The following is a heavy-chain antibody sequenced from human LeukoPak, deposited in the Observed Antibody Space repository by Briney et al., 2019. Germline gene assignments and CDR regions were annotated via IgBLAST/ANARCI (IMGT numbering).Heavy chain of an antibody. V-gene: IGHV4-59*01. Sequence: SETLSLTCTVSGGSISGYYWSWIRQPPGKGLEWIGYIYYSGGTNYNPSLKSRVTISVDTSKDQFSLKLSSVTTADTAVYYCARGRARDSSGYPNYWGQGTLVTVSS. CDR3: ARGRARDSSGYPNY. J-gene: IGHJ4*02. CDR1: GGSISGYY. CDR2: IYYSGGT. D-gene: IGHD3-22*01.